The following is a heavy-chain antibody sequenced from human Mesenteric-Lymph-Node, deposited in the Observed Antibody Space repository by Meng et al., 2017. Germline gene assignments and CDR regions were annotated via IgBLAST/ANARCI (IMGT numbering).Heavy chain of an antibody. CDR1: GFTFSDYY. V-gene: IGHV3-23*01. Sequence: GESLKISCAASGFTFSDYYMSWVRQAPGKGLEWVSAISGSGGSTYYADSVKGRFTISRDNSKNTLYLQMNSLRAEDTAVYYCAKAPPLDYYDSSGYIDYWGQGTLVTVSS. CDR2: ISGSGGST. CDR3: AKAPPLDYYDSSGYIDY. D-gene: IGHD3-22*01. J-gene: IGHJ4*02.